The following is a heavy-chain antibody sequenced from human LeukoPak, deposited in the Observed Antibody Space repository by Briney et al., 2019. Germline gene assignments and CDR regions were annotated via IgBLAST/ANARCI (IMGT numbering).Heavy chain of an antibody. J-gene: IGHJ4*02. Sequence: GASVKVSCKASGYTFTSYGISWVRRAPGQGLEWMGWISAYNGNTNYAQKLQGRVTMTTDTSTSTAYMELRSLRSDDTAVYYCATITMVRGAFDYWGQGTLVTVSS. CDR3: ATITMVRGAFDY. D-gene: IGHD3-10*01. CDR1: GYTFTSYG. CDR2: ISAYNGNT. V-gene: IGHV1-18*01.